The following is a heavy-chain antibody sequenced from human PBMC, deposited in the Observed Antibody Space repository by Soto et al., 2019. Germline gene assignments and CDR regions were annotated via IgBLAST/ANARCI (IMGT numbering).Heavy chain of an antibody. V-gene: IGHV1-2*04. CDR3: ARDLMRGGATTPPGY. CDR1: GYTFAGYY. J-gene: IGHJ4*02. CDR2: INPNSGGT. D-gene: IGHD1-26*01. Sequence: ASVKVSCKASGYTFAGYYMHWVRQAPGQGLEWMGWINPNSGGTNYAQKFQGWVTMTRDTSISTAYMELSRLRSDDTAVYYCARDLMRGGATTPPGYWGQGTLVTVSS.